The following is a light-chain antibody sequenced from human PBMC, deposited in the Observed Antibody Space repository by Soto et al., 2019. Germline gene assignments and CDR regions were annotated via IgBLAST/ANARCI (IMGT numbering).Light chain of an antibody. CDR1: SSNIGAGYD. CDR2: GNS. Sequence: QSVLTQPPSVSGAPGQRVTISCTGSSSNIGAGYDVHWYLQLPGTAPKLLIHGNSNRPSGVPDRISGSKSGTSASLAITGLQAEDEADYYCQSYDSSLSGSVFGGGTKLTVL. J-gene: IGLJ2*01. V-gene: IGLV1-40*01. CDR3: QSYDSSLSGSV.